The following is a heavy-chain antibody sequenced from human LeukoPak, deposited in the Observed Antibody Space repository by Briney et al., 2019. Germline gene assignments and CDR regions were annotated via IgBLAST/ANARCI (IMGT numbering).Heavy chain of an antibody. J-gene: IGHJ3*02. CDR2: IYYSVST. CDR3: ARDYLGTGDAFDI. D-gene: IGHD3-16*01. Sequence: SETLSLTCTVSGGAISSYYWSWIRQPPGKGLEWIGYIYYSVSTNNNPSLKSRVTISVDTSKNQFSLKLSSVTAADTAVYYCARDYLGTGDAFDIWGQGTMVTVSS. V-gene: IGHV4-59*01. CDR1: GGAISSYY.